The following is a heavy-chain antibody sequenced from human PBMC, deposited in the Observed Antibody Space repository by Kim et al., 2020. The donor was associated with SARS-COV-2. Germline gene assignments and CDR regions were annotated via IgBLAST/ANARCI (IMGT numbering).Heavy chain of an antibody. Sequence: YTPALRSRVTISVDTSKNQFSLKLSSVTAADTAVYYCASQTRGPLDPFDPWGQGTLVTVSS. V-gene: IGHV4-61*07. J-gene: IGHJ5*02. CDR3: ASQTRGPLDPFDP.